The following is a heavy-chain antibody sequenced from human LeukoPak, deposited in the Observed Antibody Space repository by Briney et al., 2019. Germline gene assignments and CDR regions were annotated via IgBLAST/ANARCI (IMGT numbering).Heavy chain of an antibody. D-gene: IGHD3-16*01. CDR2: IYTSGST. J-gene: IGHJ6*03. CDR1: GGSISSYY. Sequence: PSETLSLTCTVSGGSISSYYWSWIRQPAGKGLEWIGRIYTSGSTNYYPSLKSRVTMSVDTSKNQFSLKLSSVTAADTAVYYCARESYDYVWGSYEQAVYYYYYMDVWGKGTTVTVSS. V-gene: IGHV4-4*07. CDR3: ARESYDYVWGSYEQAVYYYYYMDV.